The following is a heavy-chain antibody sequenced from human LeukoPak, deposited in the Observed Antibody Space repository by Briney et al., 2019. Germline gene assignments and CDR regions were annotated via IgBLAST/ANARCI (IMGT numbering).Heavy chain of an antibody. D-gene: IGHD2-15*01. CDR2: INPNSGGT. Sequence: ASVKVSCKASGYTFTGYYMHWVRQAPGQGLEWMGWINPNSGGTNYAQKFQGRVTMTRDTSISTAYMELSRLRSDDTAVYDCARVQRYCSGGSCYFDYWGQGTLVTVSS. CDR1: GYTFTGYY. J-gene: IGHJ4*02. CDR3: ARVQRYCSGGSCYFDY. V-gene: IGHV1-2*02.